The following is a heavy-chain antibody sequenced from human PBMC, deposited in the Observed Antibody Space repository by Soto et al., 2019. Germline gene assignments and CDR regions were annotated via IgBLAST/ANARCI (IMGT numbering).Heavy chain of an antibody. CDR1: GFTVSSNY. CDR3: ARGDRTGYSSSWTPLSYYGMDV. Sequence: GGSLRLSCAASGFTVSSNYMSWVRQAPGKGLEWVSVIYSGGSTYYADSVKGRFTISRDNSKNTLYLQMNSLRAEDTAVYYCARGDRTGYSSSWTPLSYYGMDVRGQGTTVTLSS. J-gene: IGHJ6*02. CDR2: IYSGGST. V-gene: IGHV3-53*01. D-gene: IGHD6-13*01.